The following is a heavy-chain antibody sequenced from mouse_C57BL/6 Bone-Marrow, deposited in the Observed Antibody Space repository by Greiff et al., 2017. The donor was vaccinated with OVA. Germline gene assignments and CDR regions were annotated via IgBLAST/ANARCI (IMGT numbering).Heavy chain of an antibody. CDR3: ARLDAMDY. Sequence: EVQLVESGGGLVQPGGSLKLSCAASGFTFSDFYMYWIRQTPEKRLEWVAYISNGGGSTYYPDTVKGRFTISRDNAKNTLYLQMSRLKSEDTAMYYCARLDAMDYGGQGNSITVSS. J-gene: IGHJ4*01. V-gene: IGHV5-12*01. CDR2: ISNGGGST. CDR1: GFTFSDFY.